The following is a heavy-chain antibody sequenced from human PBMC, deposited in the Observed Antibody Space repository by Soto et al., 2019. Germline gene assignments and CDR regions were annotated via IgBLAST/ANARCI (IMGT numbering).Heavy chain of an antibody. V-gene: IGHV3-33*01. CDR2: IWYDGSNK. J-gene: IGHJ4*02. Sequence: GGSLRLSCAASGFTFSSYGMHWVRQAPGKGLEWVAVIWYDGSNKYYADSVKGRFTISRDNSKNTLYLQMNSLRAEDTAVYYCASAYGIAARAPDYWGQGTLVTVSS. CDR1: GFTFSSYG. D-gene: IGHD6-6*01. CDR3: ASAYGIAARAPDY.